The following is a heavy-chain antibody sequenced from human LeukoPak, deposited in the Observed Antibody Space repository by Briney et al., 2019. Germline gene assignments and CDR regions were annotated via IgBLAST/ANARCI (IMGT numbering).Heavy chain of an antibody. CDR3: ASKSARYCSSTSCYTDYYYYMDV. CDR2: VITIFGAS. V-gene: IGHV1-69*05. J-gene: IGHJ6*03. D-gene: IGHD2-2*02. Sequence: ASVTVSCKASGGTFRSYAICWVRKGPGQGLEWVGGVITIFGASNYAKNFQGRVTMTKDESTSTAYMELSSLRSEDTAVYYCASKSARYCSSTSCYTDYYYYMDVWGKGTTVTVSS. CDR1: GGTFRSYA.